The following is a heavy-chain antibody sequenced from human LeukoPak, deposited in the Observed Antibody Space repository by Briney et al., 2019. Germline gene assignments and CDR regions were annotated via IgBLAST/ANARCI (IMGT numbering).Heavy chain of an antibody. V-gene: IGHV1-3*01. CDR3: ARDMSSGWSFDY. CDR1: GYTFTNYG. D-gene: IGHD6-19*01. J-gene: IGHJ4*02. CDR2: INAANGNT. Sequence: ASVEVSCKASGYTFTNYGINWVRQAPGQRLEWMGWINAANGNTKYSQKVQGRVTITRDTSASTASMELSSLRSEDTAVYYCARDMSSGWSFDYWGQGTLVTVSS.